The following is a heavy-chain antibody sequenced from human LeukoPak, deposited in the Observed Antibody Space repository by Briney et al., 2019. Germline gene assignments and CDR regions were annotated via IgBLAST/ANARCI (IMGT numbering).Heavy chain of an antibody. V-gene: IGHV3-11*04. CDR1: GFTFSDYY. D-gene: IGHD4-11*01. CDR2: ISTTGSTI. CDR3: ARDDYNNYGWVDP. J-gene: IGHJ5*02. Sequence: GGSLRLSCAASGFTFSDYYMSWIRQAPGKGLEWVSYISTTGSTIFYADSVKGRFTISRDNAKNSLYLQMNSLRAEDMAVYYCARDDYNNYGWVDPWGQGTLVTVSS.